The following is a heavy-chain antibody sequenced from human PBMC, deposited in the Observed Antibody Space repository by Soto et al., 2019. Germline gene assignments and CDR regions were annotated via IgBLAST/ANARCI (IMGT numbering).Heavy chain of an antibody. V-gene: IGHV3-30-3*01. CDR3: ASSTPQLIAYFDY. CDR2: ISYDGSNK. CDR1: GFTFSSYA. D-gene: IGHD2-2*01. J-gene: IGHJ4*02. Sequence: GGSLRLSCAASGFTFSSYAMHWVRQAPGKGLEWVAVISYDGSNKYYADSVKGRFTISRDNSKNTLYLQMNSLRAEDTAVYYCASSTPQLIAYFDYWGQGTLVTVSS.